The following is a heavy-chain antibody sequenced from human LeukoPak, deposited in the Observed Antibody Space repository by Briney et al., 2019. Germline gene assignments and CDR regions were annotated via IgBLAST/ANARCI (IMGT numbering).Heavy chain of an antibody. CDR3: ARAPVLDTAMAPWGY. Sequence: ASVKVSCKASGYTFTSYDINWVRQPPGQGLEWMGWINPNSGGTNYAQKFQGRVTMTRDTSISTAYMELSRLRSDDTAVYYCARAPVLDTAMAPWGYWGQGTLVTVSS. J-gene: IGHJ4*02. CDR2: INPNSGGT. CDR1: GYTFTSYD. D-gene: IGHD5-18*01. V-gene: IGHV1-2*02.